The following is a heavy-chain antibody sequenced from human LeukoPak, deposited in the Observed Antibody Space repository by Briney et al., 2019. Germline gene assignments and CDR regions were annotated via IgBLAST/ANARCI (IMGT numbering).Heavy chain of an antibody. CDR2: INHRGST. CDR3: AGPGAARLDY. D-gene: IGHD6-6*01. V-gene: IGHV4-34*01. CDR1: GGSFSGYY. Sequence: SETLSLTCAVYGGSFSGYYWSWIRQPPGKGVEWIGEINHRGSTNYNPSLKSRVTIIVDPSKNQFSLKLSSVPAADTAVYYCAGPGAARLDYWGQGTLVTASS. J-gene: IGHJ4*02.